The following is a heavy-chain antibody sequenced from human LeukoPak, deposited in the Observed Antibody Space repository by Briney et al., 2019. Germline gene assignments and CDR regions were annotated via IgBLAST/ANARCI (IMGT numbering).Heavy chain of an antibody. CDR2: IYYSGST. V-gene: IGHV4-39*01. CDR3: ARQRYDSTCGY. Sequence: PSETLSLTCTVSGGSISSSSYYWGWIRQPPGQGLEWIVSIYYSGSTYYNPSLKSRVTISVDTSNNQFSLKLSSVTAADTAVYYCARQRYDSTCGYWGQGTLVTVSS. CDR1: GGSISSSSYY. D-gene: IGHD3-22*01. J-gene: IGHJ4*02.